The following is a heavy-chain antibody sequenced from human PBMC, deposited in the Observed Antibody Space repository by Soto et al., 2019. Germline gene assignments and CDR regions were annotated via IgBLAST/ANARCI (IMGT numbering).Heavy chain of an antibody. J-gene: IGHJ4*02. Sequence: QITLKDPGPTLVKPTQTLTLTCTFSGFSLSSTRMAVGWIRQPPGKALEWLALIYWDDDKRYSPFLKSRLTITKDTSKNQVVLTMSNMDPVDTARYYCAHIVVAGLGYYFDYWGQGTLVTVSS. CDR3: AHIVVAGLGYYFDY. D-gene: IGHD6-19*01. CDR1: GFSLSSTRMA. V-gene: IGHV2-5*02. CDR2: IYWDDDK.